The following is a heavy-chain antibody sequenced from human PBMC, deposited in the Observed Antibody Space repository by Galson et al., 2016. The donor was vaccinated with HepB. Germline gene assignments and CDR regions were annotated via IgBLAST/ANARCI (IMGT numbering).Heavy chain of an antibody. D-gene: IGHD3-10*01. CDR1: GFTFSNYA. J-gene: IGHJ4*02. V-gene: IGHV3-30*04. Sequence: SLRLSCAASGFTFSNYAMHWVRQAPGKGLDWVAVISYNGNYTYYADSLKGRFTISGDNSKNTLSLQMNSLRPDDTAVYYCARDMAKFDCWGQGTLVTVSS. CDR3: ARDMAKFDC. CDR2: ISYNGNYT.